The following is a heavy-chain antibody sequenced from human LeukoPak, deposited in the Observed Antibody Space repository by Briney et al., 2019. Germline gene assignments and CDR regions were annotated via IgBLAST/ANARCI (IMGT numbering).Heavy chain of an antibody. CDR1: GGSISSYY. CDR3: ARGWGRGYSSSWYAF. D-gene: IGHD6-13*01. CDR2: IYTSGST. V-gene: IGHV4-4*07. J-gene: IGHJ4*02. Sequence: SETLSLTCTVSGGSISSYYWSWIRQPAGKGLEWIGRIYTSGSTNYNPSLKSRVTISVDTSKNQFSLKLSSVTAADTAVYYCARGWGRGYSSSWYAFWGQGTLVTVSS.